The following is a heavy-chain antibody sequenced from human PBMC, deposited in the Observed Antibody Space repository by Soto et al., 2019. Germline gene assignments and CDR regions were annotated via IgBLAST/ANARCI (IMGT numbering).Heavy chain of an antibody. CDR1: GGSISSYY. Sequence: SETLSLTCTVSGGSISSYYWSWIRQPPGKGLEWIGYIYYSGSTNYNPSLKSRVTISVDTSKNQFSLKLSSVTAEDTAVYYCARGSRYNWNYVDYWGQGTLVTVSS. D-gene: IGHD1-20*01. CDR3: ARGSRYNWNYVDY. CDR2: IYYSGST. J-gene: IGHJ4*02. V-gene: IGHV4-59*01.